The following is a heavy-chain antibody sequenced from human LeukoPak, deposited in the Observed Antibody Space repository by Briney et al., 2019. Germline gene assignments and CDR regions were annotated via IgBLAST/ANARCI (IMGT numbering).Heavy chain of an antibody. CDR1: GGSISSYY. CDR2: IYTSGST. J-gene: IGHJ6*03. V-gene: IGHV4-4*07. D-gene: IGHD3-3*01. Sequence: SETLSLTCTVSGGSISSYYWSWIRQPAGKGLEWIGRIYTSGSTNYNPSLKSRVTMSVDTSKNQFSLKPSSVTAADTAVYYCARTPIFGVVIDYYYYMDVWGKGTTVTVSS. CDR3: ARTPIFGVVIDYYYYMDV.